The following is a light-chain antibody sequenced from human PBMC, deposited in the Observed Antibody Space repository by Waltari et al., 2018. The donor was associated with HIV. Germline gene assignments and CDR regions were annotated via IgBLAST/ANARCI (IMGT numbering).Light chain of an antibody. V-gene: IGLV2-8*01. J-gene: IGLJ2*01. CDR3: SSYAVTNIPI. CDR1: TRDIGASNY. CDR2: EVN. Sequence: QSALTQPPSASGSPGQSVTISCTGTTRDIGASNYVSWYQQHPGKAPKLLIHEVNKRPSGVPDRFSGSKSGDTASLTVSGLQAEDEAVYYCSSYAVTNIPIFGGGTNLTV.